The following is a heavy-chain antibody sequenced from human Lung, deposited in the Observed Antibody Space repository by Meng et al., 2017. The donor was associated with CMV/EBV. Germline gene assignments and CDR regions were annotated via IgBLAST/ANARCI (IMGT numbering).Heavy chain of an antibody. D-gene: IGHD3-3*01. CDR2: ISGSGGST. Sequence: GGSXRLXCAASGFTFSSYAMSWVRQAPGKGLEWVSAISGSGGSTYYADSVKGRFTISRDNSKNTLYLQMNSLRAEDTAVYYCAKDLGGETDFWSGYLYYYYYYGMDVXGQGXTVTVSS. CDR1: GFTFSSYA. V-gene: IGHV3-23*01. J-gene: IGHJ6*02. CDR3: AKDLGGETDFWSGYLYYYYYYGMDV.